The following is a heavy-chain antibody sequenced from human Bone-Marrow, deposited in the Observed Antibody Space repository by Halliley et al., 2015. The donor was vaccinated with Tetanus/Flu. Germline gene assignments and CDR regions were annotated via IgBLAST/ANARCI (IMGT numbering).Heavy chain of an antibody. J-gene: IGHJ4*02. CDR3: ARGNYYYGSGAHFDY. Sequence: TLSLTCTVSGGSIKSGGFYLRWGRPHPGEGPGWIGFIYYSGSTYYNPSLKSLVTISVDTSKNRFSLKLTSVTAADTAVYYCARGNYYYGSGAHFDYWGQGTLVTVSS. V-gene: IGHV4-31*01. CDR1: GGSIKSGGFY. CDR2: IYYSGST. D-gene: IGHD3-10*01.